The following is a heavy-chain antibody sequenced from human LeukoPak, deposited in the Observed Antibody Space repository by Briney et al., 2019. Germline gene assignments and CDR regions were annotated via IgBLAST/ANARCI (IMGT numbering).Heavy chain of an antibody. CDR3: ARDLVSSGGFDP. V-gene: IGHV4-61*02. D-gene: IGHD6-19*01. J-gene: IGHJ5*02. CDR1: GGSISSGSYY. CDR2: IYTSGST. Sequence: SETLSLTCTVSGGSISSGSYYWSWIRQPAGKGLEWIGRIYTSGSTNYNPSLKSRVTISVDTSKNRFSLKLSSVTAADTAVYYCARDLVSSGGFDPWGQGTLVTVSS.